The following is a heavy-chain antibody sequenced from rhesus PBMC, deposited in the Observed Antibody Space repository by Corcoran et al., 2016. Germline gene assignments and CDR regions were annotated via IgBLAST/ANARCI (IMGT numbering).Heavy chain of an antibody. CDR3: ARDAIVVVFTALFDY. CDR1: GGSISSNY. Sequence: QLQLQESGPGLVKPSETLSVTCAVSGGSISSNYWSWIRQPPGKGLEWIGRISGSGGSTDSNPSLKSRVTISTDTSKNQFSLKLSSVTAADTAVYYCARDAIVVVFTALFDYWGQGVLVTVSS. V-gene: IGHV4-173*01. J-gene: IGHJ4*01. CDR2: ISGSGGST. D-gene: IGHD2-27*01.